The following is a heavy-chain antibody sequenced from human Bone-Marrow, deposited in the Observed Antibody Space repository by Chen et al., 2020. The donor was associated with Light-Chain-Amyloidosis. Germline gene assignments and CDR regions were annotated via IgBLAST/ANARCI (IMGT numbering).Heavy chain of an antibody. CDR2: IDQDGSER. CDR3: ARRGGGGSYFDY. V-gene: IGHV3-7*05. J-gene: IGHJ4*02. Sequence: EVQLVESGGGLVQPGASLRLSCEASGFTFSNYYMAWVRQAPGKGLGWVANIDQDGSERYFVDSLKGRFTISRDNAKNSLYLQMNSLGVEDTAVYYCARRGGGGSYFDYWGQGALVTVSS. CDR1: GFTFSNYY. D-gene: IGHD1-26*01.